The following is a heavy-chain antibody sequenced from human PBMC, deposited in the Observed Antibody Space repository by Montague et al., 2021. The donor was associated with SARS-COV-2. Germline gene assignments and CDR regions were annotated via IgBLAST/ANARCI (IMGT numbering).Heavy chain of an antibody. J-gene: IGHJ5*02. D-gene: IGHD3-9*01. CDR3: AREFRGAYDIFDP. V-gene: IGHV4-4*02. Sequence: SETLSLTCAVSGGSISSNNWWTWLRQPPGKGLEWVGEIYHSGSTNYISSLKSRVTISVDKSKNQFSLKVTSLTAADTAVYYCAREFRGAYDIFDPWGQGTLVTVSS. CDR2: IYHSGST. CDR1: GGSISSNNW.